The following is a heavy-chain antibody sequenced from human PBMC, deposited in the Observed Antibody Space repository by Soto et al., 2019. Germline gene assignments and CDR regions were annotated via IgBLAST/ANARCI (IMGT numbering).Heavy chain of an antibody. CDR2: IYYSGST. V-gene: IGHV4-59*01. J-gene: IGHJ4*02. Sequence: PSETLSLTCSVSGGSISSYYWSWIRQPPGKGLEWIGYIYYSGSTNYNPSLKSRVTISVDTSKNQFSLKLSSVTAADTAVYYCARIEHSLFDYWGQGTMVTVYS. CDR1: GGSISSYY. D-gene: IGHD3-16*02. CDR3: ARIEHSLFDY.